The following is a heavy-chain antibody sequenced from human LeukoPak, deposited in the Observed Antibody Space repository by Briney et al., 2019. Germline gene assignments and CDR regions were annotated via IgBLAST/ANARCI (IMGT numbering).Heavy chain of an antibody. CDR1: GGSFSGYY. D-gene: IGHD6-13*01. J-gene: IGHJ5*02. Sequence: SETLSLTCAVYGGSFSGYYWSWIRQPPGKGLEWIGEINHSGSTNYNPSPKSRVTISVDTSKNQFSLKLSSVTAADTAVYYCARDGVPLHSSSWYYWFDPWGQGTLVTVSS. V-gene: IGHV4-34*01. CDR3: ARDGVPLHSSSWYYWFDP. CDR2: INHSGST.